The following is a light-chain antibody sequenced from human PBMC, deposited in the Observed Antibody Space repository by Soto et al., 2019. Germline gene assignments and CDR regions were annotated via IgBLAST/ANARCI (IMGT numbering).Light chain of an antibody. Sequence: IHMTQSPSSVSASVGDRVTITCRASQSISSWLAWYQQKPGKAPKLLIYDASSLESGVPSRFSGSGSGTEFTLTISSLQPDDFATYYCQQYNSYSRTFGQGTKVDIK. CDR2: DAS. CDR1: QSISSW. J-gene: IGKJ1*01. CDR3: QQYNSYSRT. V-gene: IGKV1-5*01.